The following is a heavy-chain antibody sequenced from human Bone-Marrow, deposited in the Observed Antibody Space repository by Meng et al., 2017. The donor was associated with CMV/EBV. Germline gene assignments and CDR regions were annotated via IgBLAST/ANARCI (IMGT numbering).Heavy chain of an antibody. Sequence: GGSLRLSCTASGFNFSNYWMHWVRQAPGKGLVWVSTINNDGSTTTYADSVKGRFTISRDNVKNTVYLQMSSLRAEDTALYYCVRSGDIVVVPALDWFDPWGQGNLVTIYS. CDR1: GFNFSNYW. J-gene: IGHJ5*02. CDR2: INNDGSTT. CDR3: VRSGDIVVVPALDWFDP. D-gene: IGHD2-2*01. V-gene: IGHV3-74*01.